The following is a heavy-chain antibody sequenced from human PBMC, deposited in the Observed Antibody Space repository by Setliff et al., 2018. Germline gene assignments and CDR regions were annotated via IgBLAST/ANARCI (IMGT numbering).Heavy chain of an antibody. V-gene: IGHV4-34*12. CDR3: ARYDSSGYSENYYFDY. J-gene: IGHJ4*02. D-gene: IGHD3-22*01. Sequence: SETLSLTCAVYGGSFSGYYWSWIRQPPGKRLEWIGEIIHSGNTYYSPSLRSRVTMFVDTSKNQFSLMLYSVTAADTAIYYCARYDSSGYSENYYFDYWGQGTLVTVSS. CDR1: GGSFSGYY. CDR2: IIHSGNT.